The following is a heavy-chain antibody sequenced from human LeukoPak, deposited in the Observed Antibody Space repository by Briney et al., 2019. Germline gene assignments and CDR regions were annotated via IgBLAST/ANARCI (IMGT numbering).Heavy chain of an antibody. D-gene: IGHD6-6*01. CDR2: INPSSGST. CDR3: ARDVEYSSSLPNHDAFDI. CDR1: GYTFTSYY. Sequence: ASVKVSCKASGYTFTSYYMHWVRQAPGQGLEWMGIINPSSGSTSYAQKFQGRVTMTRDTSTSTVYMELSSLRSEDTAVYYCARDVEYSSSLPNHDAFDIWGQGTMVTVSS. V-gene: IGHV1-46*01. J-gene: IGHJ3*02.